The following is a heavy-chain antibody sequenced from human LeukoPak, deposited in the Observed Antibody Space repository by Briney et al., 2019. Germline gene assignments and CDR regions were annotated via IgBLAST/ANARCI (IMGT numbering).Heavy chain of an antibody. J-gene: IGHJ5*02. Sequence: GASVKVSCKASGYTFTGYYMLWVRQAPGQGLEWMGWINPNSGGTNYAQKFQGRVTMTRDTSISTAYMELSRLRFDDTAVYYCARSQGEVEFDPWGQGTLVTVSS. V-gene: IGHV1-2*02. D-gene: IGHD3-16*01. CDR2: INPNSGGT. CDR3: ARSQGEVEFDP. CDR1: GYTFTGYY.